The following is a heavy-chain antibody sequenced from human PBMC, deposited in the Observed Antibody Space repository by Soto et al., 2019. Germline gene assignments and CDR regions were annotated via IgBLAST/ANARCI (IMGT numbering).Heavy chain of an antibody. CDR3: ARDRGQWLDSGGY. J-gene: IGHJ4*02. CDR2: ISYDGSNK. D-gene: IGHD6-19*01. CDR1: GFTFSSYA. V-gene: IGHV3-30-3*01. Sequence: QVQLVESGGGVVQPGRSLRLSCAASGFTFSSYAMHWVRQAPGKGLEWVAVISYDGSNKYYADSVKGRFTISRDNSKNTLYLQMNSLRAEDTAVYYCARDRGQWLDSGGYWGQGTLVTVSS.